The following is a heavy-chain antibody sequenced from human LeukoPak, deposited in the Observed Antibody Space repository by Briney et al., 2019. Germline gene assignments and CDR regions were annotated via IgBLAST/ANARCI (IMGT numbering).Heavy chain of an antibody. D-gene: IGHD6-19*01. V-gene: IGHV1-18*01. J-gene: IGHJ3*02. CDR1: VYTFTSYG. Sequence: ASVKVSFKASVYTFTSYGISWVRQAPGQGLEWMGWISAYNGNTNYAQKLQGRVTMTTDTSTSTAYMELRSLRSDDTAVYYCARVPSSGWYMGAFDIWGQGTMVTVSS. CDR3: ARVPSSGWYMGAFDI. CDR2: ISAYNGNT.